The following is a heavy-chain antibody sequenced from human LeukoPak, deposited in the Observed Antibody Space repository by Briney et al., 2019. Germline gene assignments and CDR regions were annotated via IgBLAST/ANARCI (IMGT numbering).Heavy chain of an antibody. V-gene: IGHV3-48*03. J-gene: IGHJ3*02. Sequence: TGRSLRLPCGALEFTFRSNESYWVPQAPGKALEWSSSISSDSTTVKYADPARDRFTIPRDDAWEPLSRRMTGLNGGDRPFYYCGASREYVGAFDIWGQGTLVTVSS. D-gene: IGHD3-10*01. CDR1: EFTFRSNE. CDR2: ISSDSTTV. CDR3: GASREYVGAFDI.